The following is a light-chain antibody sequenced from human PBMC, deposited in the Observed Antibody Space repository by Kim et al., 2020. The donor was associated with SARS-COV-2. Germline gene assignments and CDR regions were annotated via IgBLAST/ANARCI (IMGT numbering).Light chain of an antibody. CDR1: QSIYSN. V-gene: IGKV3-15*01. CDR3: QQYNNWPRYT. CDR2: GAS. J-gene: IGKJ2*01. Sequence: EIVMTQSPATLSVSPGERATLSCRASQSIYSNLAWYQQKPGQAPRLLIYGASTMATGIPARFSGSGSGTEFTLTISSLQSEDFAVYCCQQYNNWPRYTFGQGTKLEI.